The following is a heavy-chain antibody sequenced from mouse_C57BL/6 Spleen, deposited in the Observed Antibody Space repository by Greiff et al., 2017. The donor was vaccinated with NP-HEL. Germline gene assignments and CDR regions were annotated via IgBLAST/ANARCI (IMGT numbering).Heavy chain of an antibody. CDR1: GYSITSGYY. V-gene: IGHV3-6*01. D-gene: IGHD4-1*01. Sequence: EVKLMESGPGLVKPSQSLSLTCSVTGYSITSGYYWNWIRQSPGNKLEWMGYISYDGSNNYNPSLKNRISITPDNSKNQFILKLNSETTEDTSTYYCASNWDAMDYWGQGTSVTVSS. CDR2: ISYDGSN. J-gene: IGHJ4*01. CDR3: ASNWDAMDY.